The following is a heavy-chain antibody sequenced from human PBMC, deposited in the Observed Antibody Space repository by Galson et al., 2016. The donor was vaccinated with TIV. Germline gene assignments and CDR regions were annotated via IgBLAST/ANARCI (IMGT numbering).Heavy chain of an antibody. CDR3: ARDRYYDASGYYYYYYGMDV. CDR2: IYSGGSA. J-gene: IGHJ6*02. Sequence: SLRLSCAASEITVSINYMTWVRQAPGKGLEWVSTIYSGGSAFYADSVKGRFTISRDSSKNPLFLQMNNVRTEDTAVYYCARDRYYDASGYYYYYYGMDVWGQGTTVIVSS. V-gene: IGHV3-66*02. D-gene: IGHD3-22*01. CDR1: EITVSINY.